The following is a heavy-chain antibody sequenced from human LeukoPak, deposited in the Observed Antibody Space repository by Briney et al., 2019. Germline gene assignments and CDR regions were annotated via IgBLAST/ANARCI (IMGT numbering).Heavy chain of an antibody. CDR3: AREHWNEEHYFDY. V-gene: IGHV4-61*01. D-gene: IGHD1-1*01. CDR1: GGSISSSSYY. CDR2: IYYSGST. Sequence: SETLSLTCTVSGGSISSSSYYWGWIRQPPGKGLEWIGYIYYSGSTNYNPSLKSRVTISVDTSKNQFSLKLSSVTAADTAVYYCAREHWNEEHYFDYWGQGTLVTVSS. J-gene: IGHJ4*02.